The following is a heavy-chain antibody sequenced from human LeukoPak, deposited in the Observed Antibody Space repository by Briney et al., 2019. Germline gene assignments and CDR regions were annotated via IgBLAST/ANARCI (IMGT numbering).Heavy chain of an antibody. CDR1: GFTFSNYG. CDR3: AKDLHDYGDYLLY. D-gene: IGHD4-17*01. Sequence: GGSLRLSCAASGFTFSNYGMNWLRQAPGKGLEWVSGINGSGGNTYYADSVKGRFTISRDNSKNTLCLQMNSLRAEDTAVYYCAKDLHDYGDYLLYWGQGTLVTVSS. J-gene: IGHJ4*02. CDR2: INGSGGNT. V-gene: IGHV3-23*01.